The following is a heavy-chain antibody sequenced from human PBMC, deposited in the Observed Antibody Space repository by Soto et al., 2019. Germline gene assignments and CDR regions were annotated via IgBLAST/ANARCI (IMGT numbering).Heavy chain of an antibody. D-gene: IGHD4-17*01. Sequence: QVQLVQSGAEVKKPGASVKVSCKASGYTFTTYHMHWVRQAPGQGLEWMGIINPSGGRTSYAQKFQGRVTRTRDTSTSTVYMEVSSLRSEDKAVYYCARATVTTMVVYFDFWGQGTVVTVSS. CDR1: GYTFTTYH. V-gene: IGHV1-46*01. CDR2: INPSGGRT. J-gene: IGHJ4*02. CDR3: ARATVTTMVVYFDF.